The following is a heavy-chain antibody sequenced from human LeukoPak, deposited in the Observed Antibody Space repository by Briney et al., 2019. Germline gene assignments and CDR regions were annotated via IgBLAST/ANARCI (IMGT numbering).Heavy chain of an antibody. V-gene: IGHV3-74*01. D-gene: IGHD5-24*01. Sequence: GGSLRLSCAASGFTFSNSLMHWVRHVPGKGLVWVARIDIDGSTTHYADSVKGRFTISRDNAKNTLYLQMNILRAEGTAVYYCVRDRDGYNYWGQGTLVTVSS. CDR3: VRDRDGYNY. CDR1: GFTFSNSL. J-gene: IGHJ4*02. CDR2: IDIDGSTT.